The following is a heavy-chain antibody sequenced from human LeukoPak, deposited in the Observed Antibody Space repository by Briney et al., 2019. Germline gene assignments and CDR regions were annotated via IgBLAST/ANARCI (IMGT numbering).Heavy chain of an antibody. J-gene: IGHJ4*02. D-gene: IGHD1-26*01. V-gene: IGHV3-30-3*01. CDR2: ISYDGSKK. CDR3: ARDLGAVGASPFDY. CDR1: GFTFSSYA. Sequence: PGRSLRLSCAASGFTFSSYAMHWVRQAPGKGLEWVAGISYDGSKKYYADSVKGRFTISRDNSKNTLHLQMNSLRAEDTAVYYCARDLGAVGASPFDYWGQGNLVTVPS.